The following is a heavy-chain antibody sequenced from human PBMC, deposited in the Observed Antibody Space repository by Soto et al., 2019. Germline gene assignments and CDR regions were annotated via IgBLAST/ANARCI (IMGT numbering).Heavy chain of an antibody. CDR2: ISYDGSNK. V-gene: IGHV3-30-3*01. Sequence: PGGSLRLSCAASGFTFSSYAMHWVRQAPGKGLEWVAVISYDGSNKYYADSVKGRFTISRDNSKNTLYLQMNSLRAEDTAVYYCARVIYGGWSTIKDYYYYAMDVWGQGTTVTVSS. CDR3: ARVIYGGWSTIKDYYYYAMDV. D-gene: IGHD5-12*01. CDR1: GFTFSSYA. J-gene: IGHJ6*02.